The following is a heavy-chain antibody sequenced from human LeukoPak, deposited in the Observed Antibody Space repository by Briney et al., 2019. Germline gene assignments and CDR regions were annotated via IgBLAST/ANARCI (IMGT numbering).Heavy chain of an antibody. V-gene: IGHV1-2*02. CDR2: INPNSGGT. Sequence: ASVKVSCKASGYTFTGYYMHWVRQAPGQGLEWMGWINPNSGGTNYAQKFQGRVTMTRDTSISTAYLELSRLRSDDTAVYYCARGPPAAANYYYYMDVWGKGTTVTVSS. D-gene: IGHD2-2*01. J-gene: IGHJ6*03. CDR1: GYTFTGYY. CDR3: ARGPPAAANYYYYMDV.